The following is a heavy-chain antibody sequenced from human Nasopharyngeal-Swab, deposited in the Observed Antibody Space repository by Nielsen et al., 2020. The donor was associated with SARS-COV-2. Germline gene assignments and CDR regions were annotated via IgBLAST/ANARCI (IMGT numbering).Heavy chain of an antibody. CDR2: ISYDGSNQ. Sequence: GESLKISCVASGFNFHTYALHWVRQAPGKGLKWVAIISYDGSNQFYADSVKGRFTASRDNSKNTLYLQMSSLTREDTAIYYCARGKDGVYYYYGMDVWGQGTTVTVSS. CDR1: GFNFHTYA. D-gene: IGHD4-17*01. V-gene: IGHV3-30*04. CDR3: ARGKDGVYYYYGMDV. J-gene: IGHJ6*02.